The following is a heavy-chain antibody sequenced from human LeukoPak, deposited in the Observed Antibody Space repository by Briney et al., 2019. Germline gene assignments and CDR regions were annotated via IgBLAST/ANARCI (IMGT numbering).Heavy chain of an antibody. V-gene: IGHV4-34*01. CDR2: INHSGST. CDR1: GGSFSGYY. Sequence: SETLSLTCAVYGGSFSGYYWSWIRRPPGKGLEWIGEINHSGSTNYNPSLKSRVTISVDTSKNQFSLKLSSVTAADTAVYYCARRYTMVRGVIRAYFDYWGQGTLVTVSS. D-gene: IGHD3-10*01. CDR3: ARRYTMVRGVIRAYFDY. J-gene: IGHJ4*02.